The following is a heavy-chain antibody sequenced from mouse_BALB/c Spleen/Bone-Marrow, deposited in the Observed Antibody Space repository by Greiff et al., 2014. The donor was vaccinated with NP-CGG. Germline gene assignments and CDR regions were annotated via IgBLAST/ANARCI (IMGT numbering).Heavy chain of an antibody. CDR3: VRARERYGAMDY. V-gene: IGHV5-4*02. Sequence: DVQLVESGGGLVKPGGSLKLSCAASGFTFSDFYMCWIRQTPEKRLEWVATISDGGGYTYYPDNVKGRCTISRDNAKNNLYLQMSSMKSEDTAMFYCVRARERYGAMDYWGQGTSVTVSS. CDR2: ISDGGGYT. D-gene: IGHD2-10*02. J-gene: IGHJ4*01. CDR1: GFTFSDFY.